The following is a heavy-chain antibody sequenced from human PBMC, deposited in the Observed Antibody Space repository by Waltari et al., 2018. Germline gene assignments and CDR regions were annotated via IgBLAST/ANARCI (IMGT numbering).Heavy chain of an antibody. CDR3: ARDPPQLADAFDI. Sequence: QVQLQESGPGLVKPSETLSLTCSVPGGSISSGRYYWTWIRQPAGKGLEWIGRIYTSGSTNYNPSLRSRLTISVDTSNNQFSLKLSSVTAADTAVYYCARDPPQLADAFDIWGQGTMVTVSS. V-gene: IGHV4-61*02. D-gene: IGHD3-10*01. J-gene: IGHJ3*02. CDR2: IYTSGST. CDR1: GGSISSGRYY.